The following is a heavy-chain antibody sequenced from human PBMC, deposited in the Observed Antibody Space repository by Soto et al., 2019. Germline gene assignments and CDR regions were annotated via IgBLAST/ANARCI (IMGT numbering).Heavy chain of an antibody. CDR3: AREIFGGLAVAGFYYYGMDV. D-gene: IGHD6-19*01. J-gene: IGHJ6*02. CDR1: GGTFSSYA. Sequence: ASVKVSCKASGGTFSSYAISWVRQAPGQGLEWMGGIIPIFGTANYAQKFQGRVTITADESTSTAYMELSSLRSEDTAVYYCAREIFGGLAVAGFYYYGMDVWGQGTTVTVSS. CDR2: IIPIFGTA. V-gene: IGHV1-69*13.